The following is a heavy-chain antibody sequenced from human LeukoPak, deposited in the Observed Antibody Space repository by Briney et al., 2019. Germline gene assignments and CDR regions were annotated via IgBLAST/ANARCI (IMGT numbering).Heavy chain of an antibody. CDR2: IYCSGST. J-gene: IGHJ4*02. V-gene: IGHV4-59*01. Sequence: PSETLSLTCTVSGGSISSYYWSWIRQPPGKGLEWIGYIYCSGSTNYNPSLKSRVTISVDTSKNQFSLKLSSVTAADTAVYYCARMDDYYDSSGLDYWGQGTLVTVSS. D-gene: IGHD3-22*01. CDR3: ARMDDYYDSSGLDY. CDR1: GGSISSYY.